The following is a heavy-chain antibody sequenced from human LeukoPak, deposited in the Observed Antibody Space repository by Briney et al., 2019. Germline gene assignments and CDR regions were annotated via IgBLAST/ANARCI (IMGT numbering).Heavy chain of an antibody. CDR1: GYTFTGYY. CDR2: IHPNSGGT. J-gene: IGHJ3*02. D-gene: IGHD3-10*01. Sequence: ASAKVSCKASGYTFTGYYLHWVRQAPGQGLEWMGWIHPNSGGTNYAQKFQGRVTMTRDTSISTAYMELSRLRSDDTAVYYCARVRSWVPGAFDIWGQGTMVTVSS. V-gene: IGHV1-2*02. CDR3: ARVRSWVPGAFDI.